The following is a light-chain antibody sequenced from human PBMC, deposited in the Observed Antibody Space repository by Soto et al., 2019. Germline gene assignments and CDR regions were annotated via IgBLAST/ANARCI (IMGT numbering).Light chain of an antibody. CDR3: QQYGISPT. Sequence: EIVLTQSPGTLSLSPGERATLSCMSSHSVSSNYLAWYQQKPGQAPRLLIYDVSSRATGIPDRFSGSGSGTDFTLTISRLEPVDFAVYYCQQYGISPTFGQGTKVEIK. CDR1: HSVSSNY. V-gene: IGKV3-20*01. CDR2: DVS. J-gene: IGKJ1*01.